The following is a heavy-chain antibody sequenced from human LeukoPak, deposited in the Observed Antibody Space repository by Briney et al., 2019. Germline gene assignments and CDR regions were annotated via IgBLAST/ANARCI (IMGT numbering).Heavy chain of an antibody. D-gene: IGHD4-11*01. J-gene: IGHJ4*02. CDR2: ISSSSSYI. CDR1: GFTFSSYS. Sequence: GGSLRLSCAASGFTFSSYSMNWVRQAPGKGLEWVSSISSSSSYIYYADSVKGRFTISRDNAKNSLYLQMNSLRAEDTAAYYCAREVTTGLDYWGQGTLVTVSS. CDR3: AREVTTGLDY. V-gene: IGHV3-21*01.